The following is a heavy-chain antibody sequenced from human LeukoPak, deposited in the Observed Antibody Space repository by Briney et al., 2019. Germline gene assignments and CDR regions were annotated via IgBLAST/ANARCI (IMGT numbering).Heavy chain of an antibody. D-gene: IGHD1-26*01. V-gene: IGHV3-23*01. CDR3: AKAEWELLEVDAFDI. Sequence: GGSLRLSCAASGFTFSSYAMSWVRQAPGKGLEWVSAISGSGGSTCYADSVKGRFTISRDNSKNTLYLQMNSLRAEDTAVYYCAKAEWELLEVDAFDIWGQGTMVTVSS. CDR1: GFTFSSYA. J-gene: IGHJ3*02. CDR2: ISGSGGST.